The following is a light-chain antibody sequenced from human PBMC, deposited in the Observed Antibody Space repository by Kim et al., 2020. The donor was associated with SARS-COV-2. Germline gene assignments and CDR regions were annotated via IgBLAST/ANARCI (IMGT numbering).Light chain of an antibody. Sequence: AAVGDRVTITCRASQSSSSYLNWYQQKPGKAPKLLIYAASSLQSGVPSRFSGSGSGTDFTLTISSLQPEDFATYYCQQSYSTPEAFGPGTKVDIK. V-gene: IGKV1-39*01. CDR1: QSSSSY. CDR3: QQSYSTPEA. J-gene: IGKJ3*01. CDR2: AAS.